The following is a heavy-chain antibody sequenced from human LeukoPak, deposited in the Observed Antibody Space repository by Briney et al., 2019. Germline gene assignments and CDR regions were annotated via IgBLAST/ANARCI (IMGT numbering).Heavy chain of an antibody. J-gene: IGHJ1*01. CDR3: ATLLWFGEFSVYFQH. V-gene: IGHV3-7*01. CDR1: GFTFSSYW. D-gene: IGHD3-10*01. CDR2: IKQDGSEK. Sequence: PGGSLRLSCAASGFTFSSYWMSWVRQAPGKGLEWVANIKQDGSEKYYVDSVKGRFTISRDNAKNSLYLQMNSLRAEDTAVYYCATLLWFGEFSVYFQHWGQGTLVTVSS.